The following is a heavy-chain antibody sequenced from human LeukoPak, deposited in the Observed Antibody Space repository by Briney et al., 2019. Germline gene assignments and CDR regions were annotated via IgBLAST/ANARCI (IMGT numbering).Heavy chain of an antibody. V-gene: IGHV1-18*01. Sequence: EASVKVSCKASGYTFTSYGISWVRQAPGQGLEWMGWISGYNYNTEYAQKFQGRVTMTTDTSTRTAYMELRSLRSDDTAVYYCARDQPLGHYNFDYWGQGTLVTDSS. CDR2: ISGYNYNT. D-gene: IGHD3/OR15-3a*01. CDR3: ARDQPLGHYNFDY. J-gene: IGHJ4*02. CDR1: GYTFTSYG.